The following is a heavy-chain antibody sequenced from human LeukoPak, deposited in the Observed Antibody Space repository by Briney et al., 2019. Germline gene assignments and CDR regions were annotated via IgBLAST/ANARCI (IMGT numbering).Heavy chain of an antibody. CDR1: GFAFSRYW. V-gene: IGHV3-7*05. CDR2: IKGDGSDK. CDR3: AKASINCSRTSCPLGFFDY. J-gene: IGHJ4*02. Sequence: GGSLRLSCAASGFAFSRYWMSCVRHAPGEGLEWVANIKGDGSDKYYLDSLKGRFTVSRDNAKNSLYLQMNSLRAEDTALYYCAKASINCSRTSCPLGFFDYWGQGTLVTVSS. D-gene: IGHD2-2*01.